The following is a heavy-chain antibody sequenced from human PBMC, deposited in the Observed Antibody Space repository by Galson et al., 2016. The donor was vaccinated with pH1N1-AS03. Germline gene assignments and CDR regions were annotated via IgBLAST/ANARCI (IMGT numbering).Heavy chain of an antibody. D-gene: IGHD1-14*01. CDR2: IDWDDGK. V-gene: IGHV2-70*20. Sequence: PALVNPTQTLTLTCTFSGFSLNTGGMCVSWVRQPPGKALEWLGLIDWDDGKYYNSSLETRLTISKDTSKNQVVLTMTNMDPVDTATYYCARHIGTAAGFCYYGMDVWGQGTTATVSS. CDR3: ARHIGTAAGFCYYGMDV. J-gene: IGHJ6*02. CDR1: GFSLNTGGMC.